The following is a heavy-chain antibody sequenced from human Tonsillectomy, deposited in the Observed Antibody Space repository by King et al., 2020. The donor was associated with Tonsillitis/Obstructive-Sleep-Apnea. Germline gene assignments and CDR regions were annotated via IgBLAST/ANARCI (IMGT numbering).Heavy chain of an antibody. V-gene: IGHV1-69*01. J-gene: IGHJ6*03. CDR3: ARDGYYGSGSNEDHYYYYYYMDV. Sequence: QLVQSGAEVKKPGSSVKVSCKASGGTFSSYAISWVRQAPGQGLEWMGGIIPIFGTANYAQKFQGRVTITADESTSTAYIELSSLRSEDTAVYYCARDGYYGSGSNEDHYYYYYYMDVWGKGTTVTVSS. D-gene: IGHD3-10*01. CDR2: IIPIFGTA. CDR1: GGTFSSYA.